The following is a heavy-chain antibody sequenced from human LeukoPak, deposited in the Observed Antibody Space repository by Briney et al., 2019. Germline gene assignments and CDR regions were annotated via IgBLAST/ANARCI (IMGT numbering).Heavy chain of an antibody. J-gene: IGHJ5*02. V-gene: IGHV3-23*03. CDR2: FYSGGST. Sequence: GGSLRLSCAASGFTFSSHAMTWVRQAPGMGLEWVSVFYSGGSTYYADSVKGRFTISRDNSKNTLYLQMNSLRAEDTAVYYCAKVPLMVRGVIWWFDPWGQGTLVTVSS. CDR3: AKVPLMVRGVIWWFDP. CDR1: GFTFSSHA. D-gene: IGHD3-10*01.